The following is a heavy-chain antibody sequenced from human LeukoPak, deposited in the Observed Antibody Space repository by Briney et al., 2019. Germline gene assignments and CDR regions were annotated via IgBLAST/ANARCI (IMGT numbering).Heavy chain of an antibody. V-gene: IGHV4-59*01. D-gene: IGHD3-3*01. Sequence: SETLSLTCSVSGDSINTYFWSWIQQPPGKGLEWIGYISYSGSANYNPSLKSRVTMSVDTSKNQISLKLTSVNAADTAVYFCAGYTSGRFFFDFWGQGALVTVSS. CDR3: AGYTSGRFFFDF. CDR2: ISYSGSA. CDR1: GDSINTYF. J-gene: IGHJ4*02.